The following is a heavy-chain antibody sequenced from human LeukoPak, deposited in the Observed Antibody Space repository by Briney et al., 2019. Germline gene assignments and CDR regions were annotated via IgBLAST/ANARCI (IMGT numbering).Heavy chain of an antibody. D-gene: IGHD2-15*01. CDR2: INPSGGNT. Sequence: GASVKVSCKASGYTFASYGIRWVRQAPGQGLEWMGIINPSGGNTSYAQKFQGRVTMTRDTSTSTVYMELSSLRSEDTAVYYCARDRGGSNDYWGQGTLVTVSS. CDR3: ARDRGGSNDY. J-gene: IGHJ4*02. V-gene: IGHV1-46*01. CDR1: GYTFASYG.